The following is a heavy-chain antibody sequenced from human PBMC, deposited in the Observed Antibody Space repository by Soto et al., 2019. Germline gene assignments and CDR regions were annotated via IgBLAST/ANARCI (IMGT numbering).Heavy chain of an antibody. D-gene: IGHD3-10*01. CDR1: GFTFGSYA. V-gene: IGHV3-23*01. Sequence: GGSLRLSCAASGFTFGSYAMTWVRQAPGKGLEWVSVITYSGGDTLYADSVRGRFSISRDNYKNTLYLQMNSLRAEDAAIYYCARGFSAGKGSPPDYWGQGTLVTVSS. CDR3: ARGFSAGKGSPPDY. CDR2: ITYSGGDT. J-gene: IGHJ4*02.